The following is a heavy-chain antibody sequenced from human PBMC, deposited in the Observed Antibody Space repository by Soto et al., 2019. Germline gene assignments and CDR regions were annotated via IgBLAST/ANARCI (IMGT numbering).Heavy chain of an antibody. V-gene: IGHV4-61*01. J-gene: IGHJ4*02. CDR2: VYHTGRT. Sequence: QGQLQESGPGLVKPSETLSLTCTVSGGSFKSGSYSWSWIRQPPGKELEWIGYVYHTGRTSYNPSIKSRVSISMDTSKNQCSLNLDSVTAADTAVYFCARDVAYFDSWGQGTLVTVSS. CDR3: ARDVAYFDS. CDR1: GGSFKSGSYS.